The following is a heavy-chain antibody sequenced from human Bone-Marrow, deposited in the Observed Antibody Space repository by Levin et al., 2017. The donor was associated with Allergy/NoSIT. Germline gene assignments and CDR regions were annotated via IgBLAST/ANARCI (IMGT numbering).Heavy chain of an antibody. Sequence: GGSLRLSCAASGFTFSSYAMSWVRQAPGKGLEWVSAISGSGGSTYYADSVKGRFTISRDNSKNTLYLQMNSLRAEDTAVYYCAKENSPAGSYDILTGSSYYYYYYGMDVWGQGTTVTVSS. CDR1: GFTFSSYA. D-gene: IGHD3-9*01. CDR2: ISGSGGST. J-gene: IGHJ6*02. V-gene: IGHV3-23*01. CDR3: AKENSPAGSYDILTGSSYYYYYYGMDV.